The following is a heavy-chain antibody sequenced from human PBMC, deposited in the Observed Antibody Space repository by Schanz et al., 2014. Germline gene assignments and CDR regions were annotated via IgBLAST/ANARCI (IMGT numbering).Heavy chain of an antibody. CDR1: GYTFTTYY. CDR2: LNPSSGTT. V-gene: IGHV1-46*03. J-gene: IGHJ4*02. CDR3: ARGGFFDSTSFDS. Sequence: QVQLVQSGAEVKKPGVSVKVSCKASGYTFTTYYIHWVRQAPGQGLEWLGPLNPSSGTTRIAQNFQGRLTVTRDTSTSTVNMELSSLRSEDTAVYYCARGGFFDSTSFDSWGQGTLVTGSS. D-gene: IGHD2-2*01.